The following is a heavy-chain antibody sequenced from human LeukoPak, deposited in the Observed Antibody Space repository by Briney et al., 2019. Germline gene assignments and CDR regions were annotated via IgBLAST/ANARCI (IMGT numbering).Heavy chain of an antibody. CDR2: IYYSGST. D-gene: IGHD6-13*01. V-gene: IGHV4-59*01. CDR1: GGSISSYY. Sequence: SETLSLTCTVSGGSISSYYWSWIRQPPGKGLEWIGYIYYSGSTNYNPSLKSRVTISVDTSKNQFSLKLSSVTAADTAVYYCARDKAAAGPEHWGQGTLVTVSS. J-gene: IGHJ1*01. CDR3: ARDKAAAGPEH.